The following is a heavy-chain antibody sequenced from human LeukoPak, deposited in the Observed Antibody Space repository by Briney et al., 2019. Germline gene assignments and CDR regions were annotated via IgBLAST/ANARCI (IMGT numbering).Heavy chain of an antibody. Sequence: PSETLSLTCTVSGGSISSYYWSWIRQPPGKGLEWIGYIYYSGSTNYNPSLKSRVTISVDTSKNQFSLKLSSVTAADTAVYYCARGVVPAATGGWFDPWGQGTLATVSS. J-gene: IGHJ5*02. D-gene: IGHD2-2*01. CDR3: ARGVVPAATGGWFDP. CDR1: GGSISSYY. CDR2: IYYSGST. V-gene: IGHV4-59*08.